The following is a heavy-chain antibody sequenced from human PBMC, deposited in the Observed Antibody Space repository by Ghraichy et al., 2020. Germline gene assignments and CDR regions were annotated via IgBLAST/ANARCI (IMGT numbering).Heavy chain of an antibody. Sequence: GGSLRLSCAASGFTFSNYWMSWVRQAPGKGLEWVANIKEDGTEKYYVDSVKGRLTVSRDNAKNSLYLQMNSLRAEDTAVYYCARWWSASDFCGQGTLVTVSP. V-gene: IGHV3-7*01. J-gene: IGHJ4*02. CDR3: ARWWSASDF. D-gene: IGHD3-3*01. CDR1: GFTFSNYW. CDR2: IKEDGTEK.